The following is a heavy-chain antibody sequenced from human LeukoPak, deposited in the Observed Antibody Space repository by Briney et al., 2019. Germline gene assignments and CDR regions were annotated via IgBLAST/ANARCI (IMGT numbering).Heavy chain of an antibody. J-gene: IGHJ4*02. CDR3: AIYPDITIFGVANDY. CDR1: GFTFSSYA. D-gene: IGHD3-3*01. Sequence: PGGSLRLSCAASGFTFSSYAMSWVRQAPGKGLEWVSAISGSGGSTYYADSVKGRFTISRDNSKNTLYLQMNSLRAEDTAVYYCAIYPDITIFGVANDYWGQGTLVTVSS. V-gene: IGHV3-23*01. CDR2: ISGSGGST.